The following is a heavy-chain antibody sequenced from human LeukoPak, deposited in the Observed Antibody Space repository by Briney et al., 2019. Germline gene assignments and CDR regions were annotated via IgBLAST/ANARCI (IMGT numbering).Heavy chain of an antibody. Sequence: SETLSLTCTVSGGSISSSSYYWGWIRQPPGKGLEWIGSIYYSGSTYYNPSLKSRVTISVDTSKNQFSLKLSSVTAADTAVYYCAGTLTTVVTYDAFDIWGQGTMVTVSS. D-gene: IGHD4-23*01. CDR2: IYYSGST. CDR1: GGSISSSSYY. J-gene: IGHJ3*02. CDR3: AGTLTTVVTYDAFDI. V-gene: IGHV4-39*01.